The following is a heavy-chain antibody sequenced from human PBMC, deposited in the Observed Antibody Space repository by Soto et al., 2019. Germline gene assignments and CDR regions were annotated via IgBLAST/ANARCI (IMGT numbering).Heavy chain of an antibody. CDR3: ARAPRYGDYYFDY. Sequence: SETLSLTSTVSGGTISSYYWSWIRQPPGKGLEWIGYIYYSGSTNYNPSLKSRVTISVDTSKNQFSLKLSSVTAADTAVYYCARAPRYGDYYFDYWGQGTLVTVSS. D-gene: IGHD4-17*01. J-gene: IGHJ4*02. CDR2: IYYSGST. CDR1: GGTISSYY. V-gene: IGHV4-59*08.